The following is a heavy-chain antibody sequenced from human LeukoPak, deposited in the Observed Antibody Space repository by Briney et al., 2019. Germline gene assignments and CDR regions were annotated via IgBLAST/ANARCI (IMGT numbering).Heavy chain of an antibody. CDR3: ARGGYYDYVWGSSSWFDT. D-gene: IGHD3-16*01. CDR2: IIPILGIA. CDR1: GCTFSSYA. V-gene: IGHV1-69*04. Sequence: SVKVSSKASGCTFSSYAISWVRQAPGQGLEWMGRIIPILGIANYAQKFQGRVTITADKSTSTAYLELSSLRSEDTAVYYCARGGYYDYVWGSSSWFDTWGQGTLVTVSS. J-gene: IGHJ5*02.